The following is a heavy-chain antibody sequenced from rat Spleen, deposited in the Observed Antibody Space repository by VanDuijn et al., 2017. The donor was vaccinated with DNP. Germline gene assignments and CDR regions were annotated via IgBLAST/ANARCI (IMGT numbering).Heavy chain of an antibody. D-gene: IGHD4-3*01. Sequence: EVQLVESGGGLVQPGRSLKLSCAASGFTFSDYYMAWVRQAPTKGLEWVAYISYDGSHSNYGDSVKGRFTISRDNAKSTLYLQMNSLRSEDMATYYCARYYSGYNFFDYWGRGVMVTVSS. CDR3: ARYYSGYNFFDY. V-gene: IGHV5-22*01. J-gene: IGHJ2*01. CDR2: ISYDGSHS. CDR1: GFTFSDYY.